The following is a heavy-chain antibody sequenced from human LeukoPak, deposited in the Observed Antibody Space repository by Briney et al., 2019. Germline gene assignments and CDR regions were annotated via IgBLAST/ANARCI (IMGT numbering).Heavy chain of an antibody. CDR3: AAAYDIFSPFDY. D-gene: IGHD3-9*01. CDR1: GYTFTSYG. CDR2: ISAYNGNT. Sequence: ASVKVSCMASGYTFTSYGISWVRPAPRQWLEWMGWISAYNGNTNYAQNLQGRVTMTTDTSTSTAYMELRSLRSDGPAVYYCAAAYDIFSPFDYWGQGILVT. V-gene: IGHV1-18*01. J-gene: IGHJ4*02.